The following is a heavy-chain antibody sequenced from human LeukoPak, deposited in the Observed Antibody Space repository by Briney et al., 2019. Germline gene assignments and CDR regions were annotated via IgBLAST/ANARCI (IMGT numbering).Heavy chain of an antibody. CDR3: ARDGVGYYDSSGYYYFQH. V-gene: IGHV1-2*02. CDR1: GYTFTGYY. CDR2: INPNSGGT. J-gene: IGHJ1*01. Sequence: ALVKVSYKASGYTFTGYYMHWVRQAPGQGLEWMGWINPNSGGTNYAQKFQGRVTMTRDTSISTAYMELSRLRSDDTAVYYCARDGVGYYDSSGYYYFQHWGQGTLVTVSS. D-gene: IGHD3-22*01.